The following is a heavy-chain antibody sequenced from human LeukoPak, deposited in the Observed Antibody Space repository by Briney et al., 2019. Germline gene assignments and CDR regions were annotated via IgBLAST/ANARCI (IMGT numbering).Heavy chain of an antibody. J-gene: IGHJ4*02. CDR3: ARGSVAGVYYFDY. D-gene: IGHD6-19*01. Sequence: SVKVSCKASGGTFSSYAISWVRQAPGQGLEWMGGITPIFGTANYAQKFQGRVTITTDESTSTAYMGLSSLRSEDTAVYYCARGSVAGVYYFDYWGQGTLVTVSS. CDR1: GGTFSSYA. V-gene: IGHV1-69*05. CDR2: ITPIFGTA.